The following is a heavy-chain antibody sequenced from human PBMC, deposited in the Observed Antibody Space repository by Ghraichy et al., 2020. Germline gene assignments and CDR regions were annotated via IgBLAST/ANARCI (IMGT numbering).Heavy chain of an antibody. Sequence: ASVKVSCKASGYTFTSYGISWVRQAPGQGLEWMGWISAYNGNTNYAQKLQGRVTMTTDTSTSTAYMELRSLRSDDTAVYYCARERFLEWLLSVRANYYYYYGMDVWGQGTTVTVSS. CDR1: GYTFTSYG. CDR3: ARERFLEWLLSVRANYYYYYGMDV. J-gene: IGHJ6*02. V-gene: IGHV1-18*01. CDR2: ISAYNGNT. D-gene: IGHD3-3*01.